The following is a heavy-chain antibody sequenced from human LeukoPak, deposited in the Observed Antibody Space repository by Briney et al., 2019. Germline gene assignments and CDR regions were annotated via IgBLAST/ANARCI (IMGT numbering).Heavy chain of an antibody. Sequence: SETLSLTCSVSGGSISSYYWSWIRQAPGKGLEWIGYISYSGNTNYNPSLKSRVTISVDTSKNQFSLKLSSVTAADTAVYYCARHYYDNSGFLSYFDYWGQGTLVTVSS. V-gene: IGHV4-59*08. CDR2: ISYSGNT. CDR3: ARHYYDNSGFLSYFDY. D-gene: IGHD3-22*01. J-gene: IGHJ4*02. CDR1: GGSISSYY.